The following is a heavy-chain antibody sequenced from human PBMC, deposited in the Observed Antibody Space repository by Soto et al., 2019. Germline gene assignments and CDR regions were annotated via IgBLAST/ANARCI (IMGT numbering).Heavy chain of an antibody. CDR2: IYYSGST. V-gene: IGHV4-59*01. CDR3: ARYYYDSSGYSWYFDY. J-gene: IGHJ4*02. CDR1: GGSISSYY. Sequence: SETLSLTRPVSGGSISSYYWSWIRQPPGKGLEWIGYIYYSGSTNYNPSLKSRVTISVDTSKNQFSLKLSSVTAADTAVYYCARYYYDSSGYSWYFDYWGQGTLVTVS. D-gene: IGHD3-22*01.